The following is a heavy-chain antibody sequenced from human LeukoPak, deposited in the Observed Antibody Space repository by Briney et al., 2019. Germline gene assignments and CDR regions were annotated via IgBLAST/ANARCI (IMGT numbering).Heavy chain of an antibody. J-gene: IGHJ4*02. CDR2: ISNNGGNK. D-gene: IGHD6-13*01. Sequence: PGGSLRLSCSASGFTFISYAIHWVRQAPGKGLEYVSAISNNGGNKYYADSVKGRFTISRDNSKNTLYLQMSSLRAEDTAVYYCVKGGYSSSWSLFDYWGQGTLVTVSS. CDR1: GFTFISYA. V-gene: IGHV3-64D*06. CDR3: VKGGYSSSWSLFDY.